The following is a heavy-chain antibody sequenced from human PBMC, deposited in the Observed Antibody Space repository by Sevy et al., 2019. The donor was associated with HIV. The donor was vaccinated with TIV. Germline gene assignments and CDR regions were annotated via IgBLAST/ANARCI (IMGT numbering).Heavy chain of an antibody. CDR2: ISYEGTET. Sequence: GGSLRLSCAASGFAFSTHAMHWVRQAPGKGLEWVAVISYEGTETFYAASAEGRFTISRDDSKNMLSLQINSLRPEDTAVYYWARDGGYSVKWYPLYWGHGTLVTVSS. V-gene: IGHV3-30-3*01. D-gene: IGHD1-26*01. CDR1: GFAFSTHA. J-gene: IGHJ4*01. CDR3: ARDGGYSVKWYPLY.